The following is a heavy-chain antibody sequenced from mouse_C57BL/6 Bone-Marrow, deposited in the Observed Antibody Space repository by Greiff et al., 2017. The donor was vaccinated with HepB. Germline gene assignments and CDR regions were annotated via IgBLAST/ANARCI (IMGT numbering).Heavy chain of an antibody. Sequence: VQLQQPGAELVMPGASVKLSCKASGYTFTSYWMHWVKQRPGQGLEWIGEIDPSDSYTNYNQKFKGKSTLTVDTSSSTAYMQLSSLTSEDSAVYYCARNEGIYYDYDGSFYYAMDYWGQGTSVTVSS. V-gene: IGHV1-69*01. CDR1: GYTFTSYW. J-gene: IGHJ4*01. CDR2: IDPSDSYT. CDR3: ARNEGIYYDYDGSFYYAMDY. D-gene: IGHD2-4*01.